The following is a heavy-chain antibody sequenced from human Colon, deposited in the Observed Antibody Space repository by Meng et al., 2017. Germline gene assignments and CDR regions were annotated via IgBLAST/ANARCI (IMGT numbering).Heavy chain of an antibody. D-gene: IGHD3-16*02. V-gene: IGHV1-3*04. CDR3: ATGPEFVSTLDF. Sequence: QVQLVQSGAEVKKPGASVKVSCKASGYTFTASFMHWVRQAPGQRLEWMGRVNSDNGDTDYSQRFQDRVSISRDTSATTAYMELSSLRSEDTAVYYCATGPEFVSTLDFWGQGTLVTVSS. CDR2: VNSDNGDT. CDR1: GYTFTASF. J-gene: IGHJ4*02.